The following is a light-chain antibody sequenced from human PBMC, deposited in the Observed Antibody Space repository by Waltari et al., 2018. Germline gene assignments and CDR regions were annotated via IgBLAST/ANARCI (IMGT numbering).Light chain of an antibody. CDR1: QAISTS. CDR3: QQYSSFPPLT. CDR2: AAS. V-gene: IGKV1-NL1*01. J-gene: IGKJ4*01. Sequence: DIQMTQSPSSLSASVGNTVTITCRATQAISTSLAWYQQKPGKAPKLLLYAASTLDSGVPSRFRGSGSGTEFTLTISSLQSEDFATYYCQQYSSFPPLTFGGGTKVEIK.